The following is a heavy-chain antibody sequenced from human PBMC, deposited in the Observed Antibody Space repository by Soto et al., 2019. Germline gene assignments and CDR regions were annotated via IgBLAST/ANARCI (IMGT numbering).Heavy chain of an antibody. CDR2: ISPYTGNT. J-gene: IGHJ6*02. V-gene: IGHV1-18*01. CDR3: VMVDNYVTPTPQDV. D-gene: IGHD3-16*01. CDR1: GYIFVNYG. Sequence: QVQLVQSGDEVKKPGASVKVSCKASGYIFVNYGIAWVRQAPGQGLEWMGRISPYTGNTHSATKVQGRLTMTTDTSPSTAYMDLASLTSADTAVYYCVMVDNYVTPTPQDVWGQGTTVTVSS.